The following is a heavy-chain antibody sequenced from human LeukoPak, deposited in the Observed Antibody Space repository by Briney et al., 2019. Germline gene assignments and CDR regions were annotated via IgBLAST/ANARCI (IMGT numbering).Heavy chain of an antibody. Sequence: ASETLSLTCTVSGYSISSGYYWGWIRQPPGKGLEWIGYIYYSGSTNYNPSLKSRVTISVDTSKNQFSLKLSSVTAADTAVYYCARGGGLGYYYYYMDVWGKGTTVTVSS. J-gene: IGHJ6*03. CDR1: GYSISSGYY. V-gene: IGHV4-38-2*02. CDR2: IYYSGST. CDR3: ARGGGLGYYYYYMDV. D-gene: IGHD3/OR15-3a*01.